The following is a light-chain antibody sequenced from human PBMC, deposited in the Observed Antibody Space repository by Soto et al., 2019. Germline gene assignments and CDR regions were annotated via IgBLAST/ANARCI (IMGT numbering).Light chain of an antibody. CDR1: ESIRTW. Sequence: IQMTQSPSTLSASIGDRSTITGRASESIRTWLAWYQHKPGKAPKFLIYDASSLESGVPSRFSGSGSGTEFTLTISSLKPDDFATYFCQQYNNYPRTFGQGTKVDIK. V-gene: IGKV1-5*01. CDR2: DAS. J-gene: IGKJ1*01. CDR3: QQYNNYPRT.